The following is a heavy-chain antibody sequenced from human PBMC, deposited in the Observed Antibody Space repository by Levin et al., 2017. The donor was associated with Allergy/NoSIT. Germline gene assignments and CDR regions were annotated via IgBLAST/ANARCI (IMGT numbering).Heavy chain of an antibody. CDR2: IYYSGST. Sequence: TSETLSLTCTVSGGSISSYYWSWIRQPPGKGLEWIGYIYYSGSTNYNPSLKSRVTISVDTSKNQFSLKLSSVTAADTAVYYCARQRDGYTTRWYFDLWGRGTLVTVSS. CDR3: ARQRDGYTTRWYFDL. D-gene: IGHD5-24*01. J-gene: IGHJ2*01. CDR1: GGSISSYY. V-gene: IGHV4-59*08.